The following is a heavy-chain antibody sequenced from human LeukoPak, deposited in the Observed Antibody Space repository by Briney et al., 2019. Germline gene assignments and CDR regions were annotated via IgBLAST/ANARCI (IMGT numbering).Heavy chain of an antibody. CDR3: AKARGLDTAMA. V-gene: IGHV3-23*01. D-gene: IGHD5-18*01. CDR2: ISGSGGST. J-gene: IGHJ5*02. CDR1: GFTFSSYA. Sequence: AGGSLRLSCAASGFTFSSYAMSWVRQAPGKGLEWVSAISGSGGSTYYADSVKGRFTISRDNSKNTLYLQMNSLSAEDTAVYYCAKARGLDTAMAWGQGTLVTVSS.